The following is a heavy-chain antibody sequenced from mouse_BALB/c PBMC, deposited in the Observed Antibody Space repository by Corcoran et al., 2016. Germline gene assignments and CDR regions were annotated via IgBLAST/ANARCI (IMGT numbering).Heavy chain of an antibody. CDR3: ASGNYYGAAY. Sequence: QVQLQQSAAELARPGASEKMSCKASGYTFTSYTMQWVKQRPGQGLEWIGYINPSSGYTEYNQKFKDKTTLTADKSSSTAYMQLSSLTSEDSAVYYCASGNYYGAAYWGQGTLVTVSA. D-gene: IGHD1-2*01. V-gene: IGHV1-4*02. CDR2: INPSSGYT. J-gene: IGHJ3*01. CDR1: GYTFTSYT.